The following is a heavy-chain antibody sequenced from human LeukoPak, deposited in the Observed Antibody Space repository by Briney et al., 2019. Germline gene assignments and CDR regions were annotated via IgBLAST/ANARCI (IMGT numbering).Heavy chain of an antibody. CDR3: ATGYCYDYYFDY. CDR2: IIPIFGTA. V-gene: IGHV1-69*05. Sequence: ASVKVSCKASGGTFSSYAISWVRQAPGQGLEWMGRIIPIFGTANYAQKFQGRVTITTDESTSTAYMELSSLRSEDTAVYYCATGYCYDYYFDYWGQGTLVTVSS. J-gene: IGHJ4*02. D-gene: IGHD5-18*01. CDR1: GGTFSSYA.